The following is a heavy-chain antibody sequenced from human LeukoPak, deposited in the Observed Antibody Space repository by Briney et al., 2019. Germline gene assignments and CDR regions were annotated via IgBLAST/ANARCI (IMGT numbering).Heavy chain of an antibody. Sequence: GRSLRLSCAASGSTFSSYGMHWVRQAPGKGLEWVAVISYDGSHKYYTDSVKGRFTISRDNSKNTLYLQMHSLRADDTAVYYCAKVGLSSGSHIAYWGQGTLVTVSS. D-gene: IGHD1-26*01. J-gene: IGHJ4*02. V-gene: IGHV3-30*18. CDR1: GSTFSSYG. CDR3: AKVGLSSGSHIAY. CDR2: ISYDGSHK.